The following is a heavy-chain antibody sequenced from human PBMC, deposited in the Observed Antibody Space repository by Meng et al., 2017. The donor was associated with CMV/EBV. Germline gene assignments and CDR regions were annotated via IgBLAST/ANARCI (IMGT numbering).Heavy chain of an antibody. Sequence: GGSLRLSCAASGFTFSNAWMSWVRQAPGKGLEWVGRIKSKTDGGTTDYAAPVKGRFTISRDDSKNTLYLKMNSLKTEDTAVHYCTTLYYYDSSGLNYWGQGTLVTVSS. CDR3: TTLYYYDSSGLNY. V-gene: IGHV3-15*01. D-gene: IGHD3-22*01. CDR2: IKSKTDGGTT. CDR1: GFTFSNAW. J-gene: IGHJ4*02.